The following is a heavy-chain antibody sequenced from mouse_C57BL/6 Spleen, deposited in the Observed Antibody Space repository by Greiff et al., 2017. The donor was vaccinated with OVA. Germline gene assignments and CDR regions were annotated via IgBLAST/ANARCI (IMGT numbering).Heavy chain of an antibody. CDR1: GFTFSDYG. J-gene: IGHJ1*03. V-gene: IGHV5-17*01. D-gene: IGHD2-1*01. CDR2: ISSGSSTI. CDR3: ASAYGNPPLRYFDV. Sequence: EVMLVESGGGLVKPGGSLKLSCAASGFTFSDYGTHWVRQAPEKGLEWVAYISSGSSTIYYADTVKGRFTISRDNAKNTLFLQMTSLRSEDTAMYYCASAYGNPPLRYFDVWGTGTTVTVSS.